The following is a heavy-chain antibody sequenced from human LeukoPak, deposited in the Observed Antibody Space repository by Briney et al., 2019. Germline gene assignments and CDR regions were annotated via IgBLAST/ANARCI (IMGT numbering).Heavy chain of an antibody. Sequence: GGSLRLSCGASGFTFSDYALHWVRQAPGKGLEWVTLISYDGSTKYYLDSVKGRFTISRDNSKNTPYLQMNSLTAEDTAVYYCAKRGTWGSHRYPDYWGQGALVTVSS. CDR3: AKRGTWGSHRYPDY. J-gene: IGHJ4*02. CDR1: GFTFSDYA. D-gene: IGHD3-16*02. CDR2: ISYDGSTK. V-gene: IGHV3-30-3*01.